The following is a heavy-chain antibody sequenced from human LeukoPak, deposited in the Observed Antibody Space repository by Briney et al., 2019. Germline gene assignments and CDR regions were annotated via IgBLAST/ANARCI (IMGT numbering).Heavy chain of an antibody. CDR3: AKDLAFGITLRRGSNSHKGY. CDR2: ISWNSGTI. V-gene: IGHV3-9*01. Sequence: PGGSLRLSCAASRFTFDDYVIHWVRQAPGKGLAGVSVISWNSGTIAYADSVKGRFTNSRDNAKNSLYLQMNSLRAEDTALYYCAKDLAFGITLRRGSNSHKGYWGQGTLVTVSS. J-gene: IGHJ4*02. CDR1: RFTFDDYV. D-gene: IGHD3-10*01.